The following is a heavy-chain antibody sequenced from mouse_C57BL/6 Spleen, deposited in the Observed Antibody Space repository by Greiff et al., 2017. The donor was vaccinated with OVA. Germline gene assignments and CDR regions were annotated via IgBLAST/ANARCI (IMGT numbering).Heavy chain of an antibody. CDR1: GYTFTSYW. V-gene: IGHV1-52*01. CDR3: AFYDYDWDYAMDY. D-gene: IGHD2-4*01. Sequence: QVQLQQPGAELVRPGSSVKLSCKASGYTFTSYWMHWVKQRPIQGLEWIGNIDPSDSETHYNQKFKDKATLTVDKSSSTAYMQLSSLTSEDSAVYYCAFYDYDWDYAMDYWGQGTSVTVSS. J-gene: IGHJ4*01. CDR2: IDPSDSET.